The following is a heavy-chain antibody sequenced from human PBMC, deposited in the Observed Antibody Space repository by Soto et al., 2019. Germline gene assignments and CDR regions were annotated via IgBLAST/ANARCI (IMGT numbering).Heavy chain of an antibody. Sequence: GGSLRLSCAASGFTFSSYGMHWARQAPGKGLEWVAVTSYDGSNKYYADSVKGRFTISRDNSKNTLYLQMDSLRAEDTAVYYCSKGARQLVNYFDYWGQGTLVTVSS. V-gene: IGHV3-30*18. J-gene: IGHJ4*02. CDR2: TSYDGSNK. D-gene: IGHD6-6*01. CDR1: GFTFSSYG. CDR3: SKGARQLVNYFDY.